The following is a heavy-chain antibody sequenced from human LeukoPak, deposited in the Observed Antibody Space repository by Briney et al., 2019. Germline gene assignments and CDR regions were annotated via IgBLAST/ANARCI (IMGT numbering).Heavy chain of an antibody. D-gene: IGHD2-2*01. J-gene: IGHJ6*02. CDR2: IIPIFGTA. CDR1: GGTFSSYA. CDR3: AREDIVVVPGEAHYYYYGMDV. Sequence: SVKVSCKASGGTFSSYAISWVRQAPGQGLEWMGGIIPIFGTANYAQKFQGRVTITADESTSTAYMELSSLRPEDTAVYYCAREDIVVVPGEAHYYYYGMDVWGQGTTVTVSS. V-gene: IGHV1-69*13.